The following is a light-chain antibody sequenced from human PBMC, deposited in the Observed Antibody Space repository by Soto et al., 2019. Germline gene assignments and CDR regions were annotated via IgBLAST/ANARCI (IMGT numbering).Light chain of an antibody. J-gene: IGLJ1*01. V-gene: IGLV2-14*03. CDR1: SSDVGAYTF. Sequence: HSALTQPASVSGSPGQSITISCTGTSSDVGAYTFVSWYQQHPDKVPKLMIFDVSRRPSGVSDRFSGSKSGNTASLTISGLQPEDEADYYCSSYTGSSTHVFGSGTKVTVL. CDR3: SSYTGSSTHV. CDR2: DVS.